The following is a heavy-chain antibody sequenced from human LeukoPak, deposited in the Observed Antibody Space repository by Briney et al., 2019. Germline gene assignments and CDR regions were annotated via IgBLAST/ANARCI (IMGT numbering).Heavy chain of an antibody. CDR2: IYYSGST. D-gene: IGHD6-13*01. Sequence: SSETLSLTCTVSGGSISSGDYYWSWIRQPPGKGLEWIGYIYYSGSTNYNPSLKSRVTISVDTSKNQFSLKLSSVTAADTAVYYCASGYSSSWLLDYWGQGTLVTVSS. J-gene: IGHJ4*02. CDR3: ASGYSSSWLLDY. CDR1: GGSISSGDYY. V-gene: IGHV4-61*08.